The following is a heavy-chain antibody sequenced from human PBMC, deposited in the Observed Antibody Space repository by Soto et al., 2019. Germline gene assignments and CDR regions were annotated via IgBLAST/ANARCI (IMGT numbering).Heavy chain of an antibody. CDR3: ARDRGVSSGRATNYYYYYYMDV. D-gene: IGHD3-10*01. V-gene: IGHV1-69*08. J-gene: IGHJ6*03. CDR2: IIPILGIA. Sequence: QVQLVQSGAEVKKPGSSVKVSCKASGGTFSSYTISWVRQAPGQGLEWMGRIIPILGIANYAQKFQGRVTITADKSTSTAYIELSSLRSEDTAVYYCARDRGVSSGRATNYYYYYYMDVWGKGTTVTVSS. CDR1: GGTFSSYT.